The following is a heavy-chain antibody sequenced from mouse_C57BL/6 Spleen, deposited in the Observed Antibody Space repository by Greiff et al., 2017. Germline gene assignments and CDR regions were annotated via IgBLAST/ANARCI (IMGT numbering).Heavy chain of an antibody. J-gene: IGHJ4*01. D-gene: IGHD2-1*01. CDR3: ARRGNYDAMDY. Sequence: VQLQQSGPELVKPGASVKISCKASGYAFSSSWMNWVKQRPGKGLEWIGRIYPGDGDTTYHGKFKCKATLTADKYSSTAYMQLSSHTSEDTAVYFSARRGNYDAMDYWGQGTSVTVSS. V-gene: IGHV1-82*01. CDR2: IYPGDGDT. CDR1: GYAFSSSW.